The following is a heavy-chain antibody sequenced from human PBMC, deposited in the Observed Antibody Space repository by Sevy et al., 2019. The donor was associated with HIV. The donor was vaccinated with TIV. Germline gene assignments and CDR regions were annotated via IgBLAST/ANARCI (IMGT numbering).Heavy chain of an antibody. CDR1: GYTFTSYD. V-gene: IGHV1-8*01. CDR3: ARGAVLRFLEWTRGYYYGMDV. Sequence: ASVKVSCKASGYTFTSYDINWVQQATGQGLEWMGWMNPNSGNTGYAQKFQGRVTMTRNTSISTAYMELSSLRSEDTAVYYCARGAVLRFLEWTRGYYYGMDVWGQGTTVTVSS. D-gene: IGHD3-3*01. J-gene: IGHJ6*02. CDR2: MNPNSGNT.